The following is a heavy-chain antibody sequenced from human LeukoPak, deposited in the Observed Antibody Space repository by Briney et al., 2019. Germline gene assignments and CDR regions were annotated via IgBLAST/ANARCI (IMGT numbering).Heavy chain of an antibody. J-gene: IGHJ5*02. CDR3: ARNSGSYFEFAP. Sequence: ASVKVSCKTSGYTFSTYGLSWVRQAPGQGLEWMGWISGNSGKTHYAQKFQDRVTLTTDTSLTTAFMELRSLRSDDTAMYYCARNSGSYFEFAPWGQGTLVTVSS. V-gene: IGHV1-18*01. CDR1: GYTFSTYG. CDR2: ISGNSGKT. D-gene: IGHD1-26*01.